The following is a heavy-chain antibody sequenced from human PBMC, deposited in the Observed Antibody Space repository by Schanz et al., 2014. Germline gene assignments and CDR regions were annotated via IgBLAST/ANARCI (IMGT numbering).Heavy chain of an antibody. CDR3: ARAKRFGDMDV. CDR1: GYTFISYG. CDR2: ISAYNGHT. J-gene: IGHJ6*02. Sequence: QVQLVQSGAEVKKPGASVKVSCKASGYTFISYGIKWVRQAPGQGLEWMGWISAYNGHTDYAQKLQGRVTLTTDTSTSTAYMELRNLRSDDTAVYYCARAKRFGDMDVGGQGTTXTVSS. D-gene: IGHD3-10*01. V-gene: IGHV1-18*01.